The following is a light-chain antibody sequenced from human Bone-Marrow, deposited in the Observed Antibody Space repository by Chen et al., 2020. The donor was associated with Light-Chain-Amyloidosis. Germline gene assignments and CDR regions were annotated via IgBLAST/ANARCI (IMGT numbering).Light chain of an antibody. CDR3: QVWERSSNRPV. Sequence: SYVLTQPSSVSVAPGQTATIACGGNNIGSTSVHWYQQTPGQAPLLVVYDDSDRPSGIPERLCGSNSGNTATVTISRVEAGDEADYYCQVWERSSNRPVFGGGTKLTVL. J-gene: IGLJ3*02. V-gene: IGLV3-21*02. CDR2: DDS. CDR1: NIGSTS.